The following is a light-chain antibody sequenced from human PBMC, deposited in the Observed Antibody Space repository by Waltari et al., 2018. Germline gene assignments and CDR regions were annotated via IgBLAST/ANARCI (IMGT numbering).Light chain of an antibody. Sequence: VLTQSPATLSLSPGDRATLSCRASQYIGDYLAWYQQKPGQAPRLLMSEASNRATGVRDRFSASGSGTDFTLTVSSLEPEDFAVYYCQNRRNWPLLTFGGGTKVEIK. CDR1: QYIGDY. J-gene: IGKJ4*01. CDR2: EAS. CDR3: QNRRNWPLLT. V-gene: IGKV3-11*01.